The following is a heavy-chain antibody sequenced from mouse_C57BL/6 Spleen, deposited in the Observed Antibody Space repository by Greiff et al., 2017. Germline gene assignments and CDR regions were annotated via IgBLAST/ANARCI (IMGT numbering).Heavy chain of an antibody. Sequence: VQLQESGAELARPGASVKMSCKASGYTFTSYTMHWVKQRPGQGLEWIGYINPSSGYTKYNQKFKDKATLTADKSSSTAYMQLSSLTSEDSAVYYCAREGDGYYDYYAMDYWGQGTSVTVSS. J-gene: IGHJ4*01. CDR1: GYTFTSYT. CDR2: INPSSGYT. V-gene: IGHV1-4*01. CDR3: AREGDGYYDYYAMDY. D-gene: IGHD2-3*01.